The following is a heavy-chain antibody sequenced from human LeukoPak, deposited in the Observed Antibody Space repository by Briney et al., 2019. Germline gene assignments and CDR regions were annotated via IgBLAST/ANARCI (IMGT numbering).Heavy chain of an antibody. D-gene: IGHD6-13*01. CDR3: ARAFYSSSWYHKEDFFDY. J-gene: IGHJ4*02. CDR1: GGSISSTNYY. CDR2: LYYVYNT. Sequence: SETLSLTCTVSGGSISSTNYYWGWIRQPPGKGLEWIGNLYYVYNTYYNPSLKSRLTISVDTSKNQFSLKLSSVTAEETAVYYCARAFYSSSWYHKEDFFDYWGQGTPVTVSS. V-gene: IGHV4-39*01.